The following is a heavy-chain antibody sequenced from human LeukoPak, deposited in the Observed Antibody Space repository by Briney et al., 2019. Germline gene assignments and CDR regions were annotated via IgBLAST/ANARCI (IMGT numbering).Heavy chain of an antibody. Sequence: PGWSLRLSCAASGFTFSGYSINWVRQAPGKGLEWVAFIRYDGSNKYYADSVKGRFTISRDNSKNTLYLQMSSLRAEDTAVYYCAKLSTSPYYFDYWGQGTLVTVSS. CDR3: AKLSTSPYYFDY. V-gene: IGHV3-30*02. D-gene: IGHD2-2*01. CDR1: GFTFSGYS. J-gene: IGHJ4*02. CDR2: IRYDGSNK.